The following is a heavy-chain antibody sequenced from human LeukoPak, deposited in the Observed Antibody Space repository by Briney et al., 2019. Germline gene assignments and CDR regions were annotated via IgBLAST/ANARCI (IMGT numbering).Heavy chain of an antibody. V-gene: IGHV3-23*01. D-gene: IGHD3-3*02. J-gene: IGHJ6*03. CDR1: GFTFSNYA. Sequence: GGSLRLSCAASGFTFSNYAMNWVRQAPGKGLEWVSDISAGGGNTYYADSVKGRFTISRDNSKNTVYLQMNSLRAEDTAVYYCAKGTSTYYYYMDVWDKGTTVTVSS. CDR3: AKGTSTYYYYMDV. CDR2: ISAGGGNT.